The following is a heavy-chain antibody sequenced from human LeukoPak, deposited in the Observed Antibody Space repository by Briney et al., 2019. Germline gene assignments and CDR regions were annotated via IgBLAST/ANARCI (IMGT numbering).Heavy chain of an antibody. CDR2: ISAGGGST. D-gene: IGHD2-2*01. J-gene: IGHJ4*02. V-gene: IGHV3-23*01. Sequence: GGPLRLSCAASGLTFSDYSMTWLRQAPGKGLFWVSGISAGGGSTYYADSVKRRFTISRDNYKNTLYLQMNSLRAEDTAVYYGAKGVGFCSSTRCYAIVYWGQGTLVTVSS. CDR3: AKGVGFCSSTRCYAIVY. CDR1: GLTFSDYS.